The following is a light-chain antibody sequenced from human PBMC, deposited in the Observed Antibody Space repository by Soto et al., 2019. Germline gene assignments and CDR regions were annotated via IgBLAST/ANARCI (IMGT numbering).Light chain of an antibody. CDR1: QSVLYSSNNKNY. CDR2: WAS. CDR3: QQYFTTPWT. J-gene: IGKJ1*01. Sequence: DVVMTQSPDSLAVSLGERATINCKSSQSVLYSSNNKNYLAWIQQKPGQPPKVLIYWASTRESGVPDRFSGSGSGTDFTLSISSLQAEDVAVYYCQQYFTTPWTFGQGTKVEF. V-gene: IGKV4-1*01.